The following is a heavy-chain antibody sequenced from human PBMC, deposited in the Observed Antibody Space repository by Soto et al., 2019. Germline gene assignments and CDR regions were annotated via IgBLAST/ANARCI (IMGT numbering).Heavy chain of an antibody. CDR3: ARLNGYCISTNCHGYYGMDV. Sequence: SETLSLTCTVSCGSLSSSSYYWGWIRQPPGKGLEWIGSIYYSGNTYYNPSLKSRVTISVDTAKNQFSLKLSSVTAADTAVYYCARLNGYCISTNCHGYYGMDVWGQGTTVTVSS. D-gene: IGHD2-2*03. J-gene: IGHJ6*02. CDR2: IYYSGNT. V-gene: IGHV4-39*01. CDR1: CGSLSSSSYY.